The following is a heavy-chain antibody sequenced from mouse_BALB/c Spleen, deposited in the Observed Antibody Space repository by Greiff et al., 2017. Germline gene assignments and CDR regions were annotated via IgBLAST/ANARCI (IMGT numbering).Heavy chain of an antibody. CDR2: IDPANGNT. J-gene: IGHJ4*01. D-gene: IGHD2-4*01. CDR3: ARGDYEDAMDY. V-gene: IGHV14-3*02. Sequence: EVQLQQSGAELVKPGASVKLSCTASGFNIKDTYMHWVKQRPEQGLEWIGRIDPANGNTKYDPKFQGKATITADTSSNTAYLQLSSLTSEDTAVYYCARGDYEDAMDYWGQGTSVTVSS. CDR1: GFNIKDTY.